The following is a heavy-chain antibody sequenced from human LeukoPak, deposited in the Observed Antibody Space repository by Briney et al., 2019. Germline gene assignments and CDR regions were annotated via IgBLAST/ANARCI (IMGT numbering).Heavy chain of an antibody. V-gene: IGHV3-48*01. D-gene: IGHD2-2*02. J-gene: IGHJ4*02. CDR1: GFTFSTYS. CDR2: ITSSSSTI. CDR3: ARASYCSSITCYTAFDY. Sequence: PGGSLRLSCAASGFTFSTYSMNWVRQAPGKGLEWGSYITSSSSTIYHADSVKGRFTISRDNAKNSLYLQVNILRAEDTAVYYCARASYCSSITCYTAFDYWGQGTLDTVSS.